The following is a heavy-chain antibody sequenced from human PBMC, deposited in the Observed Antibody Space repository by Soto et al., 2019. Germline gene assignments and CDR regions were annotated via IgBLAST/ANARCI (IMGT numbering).Heavy chain of an antibody. V-gene: IGHV3-15*01. Sequence: EVQLVESGGGLVKPGGSLRLSCAASGFTFNNGWMSWVRQAPGKGLEWVGRIKSKAAGGTTDYSAPVQGRFTISRDDSKNTVHLQPNSLKNEDTAVYYCTTDFTQTFCDGGPCSSVLPKIHDSWGQGNLVTVSS. J-gene: IGHJ4*02. CDR1: GFTFNNGW. D-gene: IGHD2-15*01. CDR3: TTDFTQTFCDGGPCSSVLPKIHDS. CDR2: IKSKAAGGTT.